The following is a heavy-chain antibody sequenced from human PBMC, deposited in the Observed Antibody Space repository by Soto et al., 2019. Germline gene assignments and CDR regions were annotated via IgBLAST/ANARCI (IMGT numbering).Heavy chain of an antibody. J-gene: IGHJ3*02. CDR3: AKDKGQGLITFGGVIATDAFDI. V-gene: IGHV3-30*18. D-gene: IGHD3-16*02. CDR2: ISYDGSNK. CDR1: GFTFSSYG. Sequence: GGSLRLSCAASGFTFSSYGMHWVRQAPGKGLEWVAVISYDGSNKYYADSVKGRFTISRDNSKNTLYLQMNSLRAEDTAVYYCAKDKGQGLITFGGVIATDAFDIWGQGTMVTVSS.